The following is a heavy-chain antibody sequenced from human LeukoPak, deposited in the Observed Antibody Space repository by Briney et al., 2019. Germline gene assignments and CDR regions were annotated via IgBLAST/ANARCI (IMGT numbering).Heavy chain of an antibody. J-gene: IGHJ4*02. Sequence: SETLSLTCTVSGGSISSGGYYWSWIRQHPGKGLEWIGYIYYSGSTYYNPSLKSRVTISVDTSKNQFSLKLSSVTAADAAVYYCTRGSSSGWYYFDYWGQGTLVTVSS. CDR2: IYYSGST. D-gene: IGHD6-19*01. CDR1: GGSISSGGYY. CDR3: TRGSSSGWYYFDY. V-gene: IGHV4-31*03.